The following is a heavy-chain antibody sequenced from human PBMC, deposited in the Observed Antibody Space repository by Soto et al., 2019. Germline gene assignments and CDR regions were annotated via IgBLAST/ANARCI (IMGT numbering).Heavy chain of an antibody. Sequence: SETLSLTCTVSGGSISSSSYYWGWIRQPPGKGLEWIGSIYYSGSAYYNPSLKSRVTISVDTSKNQFSLKLSSVTAADTAVYYCARRVGAADFDYWGQGTLVTVSS. V-gene: IGHV4-39*01. J-gene: IGHJ4*02. D-gene: IGHD1-26*01. CDR3: ARRVGAADFDY. CDR1: GGSISSSSYY. CDR2: IYYSGSA.